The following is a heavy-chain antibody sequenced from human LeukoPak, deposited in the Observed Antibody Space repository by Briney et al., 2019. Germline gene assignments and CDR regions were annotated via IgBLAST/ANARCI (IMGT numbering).Heavy chain of an antibody. V-gene: IGHV4-4*09. D-gene: IGHD6-6*01. Sequence: SETLSLTCTVSGGSNRTYYWRWIRRPPGKGLEWIAYIHASGPTNYNPSLKSRITISVDTSKNQFSLKLSSVTAADTAVYYCARHDAGIAARPFDNWGQGTLVTVSS. CDR3: ARHDAGIAARPFDN. CDR1: GGSNRTYY. J-gene: IGHJ4*02. CDR2: IHASGPT.